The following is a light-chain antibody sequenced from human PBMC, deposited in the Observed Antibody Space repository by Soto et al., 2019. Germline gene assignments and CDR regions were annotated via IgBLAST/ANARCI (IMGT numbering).Light chain of an antibody. J-gene: IGLJ3*02. CDR2: EVT. V-gene: IGLV2-8*01. CDR1: SSDVGRYNY. Sequence: QSALTQPPSASGSPGQSVTIPCTGTSSDVGRYNYVSWYQHHPGKAPKLMIFEVTERSSGVPDRFSGSKSGNTASLTVSGLQAYDEADHYCSSYGGSNNFVFGGGTKLTVL. CDR3: SSYGGSNNFV.